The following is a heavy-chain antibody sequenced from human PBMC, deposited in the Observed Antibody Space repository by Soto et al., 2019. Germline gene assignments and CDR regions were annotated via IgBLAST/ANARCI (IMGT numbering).Heavy chain of an antibody. CDR1: GFTFSSYA. V-gene: IGHV3-30*14. CDR2: VSHDGKSG. Sequence: QVQLVESGGGVVQPGRSKRLSCAASGFTFSSYAMHWVRRAPGKGLEWVATVSHDGKSGFYADSVSGRFTVSRDNSNNLVYLQMDRLRPEDTALFYCARLDKFNGGWSWGQGTPVTVSS. J-gene: IGHJ4*02. CDR3: ARLDKFNGGWS. D-gene: IGHD6-19*01.